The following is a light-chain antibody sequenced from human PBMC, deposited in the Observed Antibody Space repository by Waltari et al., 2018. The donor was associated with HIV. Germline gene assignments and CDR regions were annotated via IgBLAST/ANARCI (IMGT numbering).Light chain of an antibody. Sequence: QSALTQPRSVSGSPGQSVTTPCTGTSSDVGAYNYVSWYQQHPGKAPKLMIYDVNKRPSGVPDRFSGSKSGNTASLNISGLQAEDESDYYCCSYAGIWGVFGTGTKVTVL. CDR2: DVN. CDR3: CSYAGIWGV. V-gene: IGLV2-11*01. CDR1: SSDVGAYNY. J-gene: IGLJ1*01.